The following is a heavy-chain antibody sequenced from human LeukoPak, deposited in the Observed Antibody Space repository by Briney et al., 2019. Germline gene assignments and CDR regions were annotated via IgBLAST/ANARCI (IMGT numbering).Heavy chain of an antibody. J-gene: IGHJ3*02. D-gene: IGHD4-17*01. CDR3: ARDLYGDYGFDI. CDR1: GFIFDDYG. V-gene: IGHV3-20*04. CDR2: INWNGVST. Sequence: GGSLRPSCAASGFIFDDYGISWVRQAPGKGLEWVRGINWNGVSTGYADSVKGRFTISRDNARNSLSLQMNSLRAEDTAFYYCARDLYGDYGFDIWGQGTMVTVSS.